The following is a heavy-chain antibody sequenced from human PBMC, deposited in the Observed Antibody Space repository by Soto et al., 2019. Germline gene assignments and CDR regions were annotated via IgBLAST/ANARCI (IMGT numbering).Heavy chain of an antibody. CDR3: ARGRDGGWYWFDP. J-gene: IGHJ5*02. V-gene: IGHV4-38-2*01. CDR1: GYSISSGYY. CDR2: FYHSGST. Sequence: SETLSLTCAVSGYSISSGYYWGWIRQPPGKGLEWIGTFYHSGSTYYNPSLKSRVTFSVDTSKNQFSLKLSSVTAADTAVYYCARGRDGGWYWFDPWGQGNLVT. D-gene: IGHD6-19*01.